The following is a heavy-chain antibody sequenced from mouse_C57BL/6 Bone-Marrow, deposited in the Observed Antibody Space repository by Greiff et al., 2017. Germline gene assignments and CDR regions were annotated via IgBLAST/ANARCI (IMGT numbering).Heavy chain of an antibody. CDR2: SRNKANDYTT. Sequence: EVQVVESGGGLVQSGRSLRLSCATSGFTFSDFYMEWVRQAPGKGLEWIAASRNKANDYTTEYSASVKGRFIVSRDTSQSILYLQMNALRAEDTAIYYCARDNWDVGYWGQGTTLTVSS. CDR1: GFTFSDFY. D-gene: IGHD4-1*01. J-gene: IGHJ2*01. V-gene: IGHV7-1*01. CDR3: ARDNWDVGY.